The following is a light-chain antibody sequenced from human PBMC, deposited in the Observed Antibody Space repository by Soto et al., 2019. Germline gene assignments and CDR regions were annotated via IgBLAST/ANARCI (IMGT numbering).Light chain of an antibody. V-gene: IGLV2-14*03. CDR1: SSDVGGYDY. CDR3: SSYAGSNNLEV. CDR2: DVN. J-gene: IGLJ1*01. Sequence: QSALTQPASVSGSPGQSITISCTGTSSDVGGYDYVSWYQQHPGKAPKVIIYDVNNRPSGVSSRFSGSKSGNTASLSISGLQAEDEADYYCSSYAGSNNLEVFGTGTKLTVL.